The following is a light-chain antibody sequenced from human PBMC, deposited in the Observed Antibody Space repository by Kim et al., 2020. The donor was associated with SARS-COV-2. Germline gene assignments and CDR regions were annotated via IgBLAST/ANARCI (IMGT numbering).Light chain of an antibody. J-gene: IGKJ4*01. Sequence: LAQGDRATRSCRASQRVSSYLAWYQQKPGQAPRLLIYDASNRATGIPARFSGSGSGTDFTLTITSLEPEDFAVYYCQHRANWPLTFGGGTKVDIK. CDR3: QHRANWPLT. CDR2: DAS. CDR1: QRVSSY. V-gene: IGKV3-11*01.